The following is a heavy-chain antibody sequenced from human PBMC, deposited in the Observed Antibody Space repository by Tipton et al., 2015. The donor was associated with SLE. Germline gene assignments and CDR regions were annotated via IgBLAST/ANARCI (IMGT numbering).Heavy chain of an antibody. Sequence: SLRLSCAASGFTFSSYWMHWVRQAPGKGLGWVSRINSDGSSPSYAASVKGRFTISRENAQNTLYLQMNSLRAEDTAVYYCARDSGVYALYWYFDLWGRGTLVSVSS. CDR1: GFTFSSYW. J-gene: IGHJ2*01. D-gene: IGHD2/OR15-2a*01. CDR3: ARDSGVYALYWYFDL. CDR2: INSDGSSP. V-gene: IGHV3-74*01.